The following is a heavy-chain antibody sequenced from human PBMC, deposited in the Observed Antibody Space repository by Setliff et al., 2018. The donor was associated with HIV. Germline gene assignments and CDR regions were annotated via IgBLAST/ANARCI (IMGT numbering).Heavy chain of an antibody. D-gene: IGHD1-26*01. Sequence: PSETLSLTCTVSGGSISNGDHYWAWIRQSPGKGLEWIGYIYYTGDTYYRSSLESRVTISVDTSNNQFSLRLKSVTAADTAVYYCARLGYSGSLVGAFDIWGQGTMVTVSS. CDR1: GGSISNGDHY. CDR2: IYYTGDT. J-gene: IGHJ3*02. V-gene: IGHV4-30-4*08. CDR3: ARLGYSGSLVGAFDI.